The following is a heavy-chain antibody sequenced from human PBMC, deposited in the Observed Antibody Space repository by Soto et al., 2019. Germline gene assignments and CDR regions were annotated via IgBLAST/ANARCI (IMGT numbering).Heavy chain of an antibody. V-gene: IGHV3-33*01. Sequence: PGGSLRLSCAASGFTFSSYGMHWVRQAPGKGLEWVAVIWYDGSNKYYADSVKGRFTISRDNSKNTLYLQMNSLRAEDTAVYYCARPYYGSGSYYHYWGQGTLVTVSS. CDR1: GFTFSSYG. J-gene: IGHJ4*02. CDR3: ARPYYGSGSYYHY. D-gene: IGHD3-10*01. CDR2: IWYDGSNK.